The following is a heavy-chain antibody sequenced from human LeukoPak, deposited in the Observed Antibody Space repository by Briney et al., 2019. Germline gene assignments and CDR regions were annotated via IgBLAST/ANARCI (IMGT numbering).Heavy chain of an antibody. CDR1: GFSFSNNP. CDR3: ARGSATTLYYYYYMDV. J-gene: IGHJ6*03. CDR2: SSSDGSNE. D-gene: IGHD1-26*01. V-gene: IGHV3-30*01. Sequence: HPGRSLRLSCAASGFSFSNNPMHWVRQAPGRGLEWVAVSSSDGSNEYYADSVKGRFTISRDNSKNTLYLQMNSLRPEDTAVYYCARGSATTLYYYYYMDVWGKGTTVTVSS.